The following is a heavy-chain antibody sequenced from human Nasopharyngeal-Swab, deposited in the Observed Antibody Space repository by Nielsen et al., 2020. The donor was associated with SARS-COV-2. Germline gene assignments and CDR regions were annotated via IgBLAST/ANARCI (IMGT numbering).Heavy chain of an antibody. J-gene: IGHJ4*02. V-gene: IGHV3-49*03. CDR2: IRSKAYGGTT. D-gene: IGHD3-22*01. Sequence: GESPKISCTASGFTFGDYAMSWFRQAPGKGLEWVGFIRSKAYGGTTEYAASVKGRFTISRDDSKSIAYLQMNSLKTEDTAVYYCTRDLDYYDSSGYYPPFDYWGQGTLVTVSS. CDR1: GFTFGDYA. CDR3: TRDLDYYDSSGYYPPFDY.